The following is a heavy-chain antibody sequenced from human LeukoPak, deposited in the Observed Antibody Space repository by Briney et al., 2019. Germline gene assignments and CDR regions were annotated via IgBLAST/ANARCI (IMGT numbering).Heavy chain of an antibody. D-gene: IGHD3-3*01. CDR1: EFTFSNYA. J-gene: IGHJ5*02. Sequence: GSLRLSCAASEFTFSNYAMTWVRQAPGKGLEWVSTISTSVGSTYYADSVKGRFTISRDNSKNTLYLQMNSLRAEDTAIYYCAKDWQSGAWGQGTLVTVSS. V-gene: IGHV3-23*01. CDR2: ISTSVGST. CDR3: AKDWQSGA.